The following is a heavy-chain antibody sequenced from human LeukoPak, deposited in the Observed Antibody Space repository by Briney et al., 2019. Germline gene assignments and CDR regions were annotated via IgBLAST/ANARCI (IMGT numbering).Heavy chain of an antibody. CDR2: INTNTGNP. D-gene: IGHD3-10*01. CDR1: GYTFTSYA. J-gene: IGHJ6*02. V-gene: IGHV7-4-1*02. Sequence: ASVKVSCKASGYTFTSYAMNWVRQAPGQGLEWMGWINTNTGNPTYAQGFTGRFVFSLDTSVSTAYLQISSLKAEDTAVYYCARDLDTMVRGVIPNYYYYGMDVWGQGTTVTVSS. CDR3: ARDLDTMVRGVIPNYYYYGMDV.